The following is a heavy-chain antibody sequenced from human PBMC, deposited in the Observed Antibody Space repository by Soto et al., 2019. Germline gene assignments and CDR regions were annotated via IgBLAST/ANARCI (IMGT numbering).Heavy chain of an antibody. V-gene: IGHV1-69*01. CDR1: GGTFSSYA. D-gene: IGHD6-6*01. J-gene: IGHJ6*02. Sequence: QVQLVQSGAEVKKPGSSGKVSCRASGGTFSSYAVSWVRQAPGQGLEWWGVIIPLLNTPKYVEKFQGRVTITADASATTAYLELSSLTSEDTAVYYCARESSSPNYYYYGMDVWGQGTTVTVSS. CDR2: IIPLLNTP. CDR3: ARESSSPNYYYYGMDV.